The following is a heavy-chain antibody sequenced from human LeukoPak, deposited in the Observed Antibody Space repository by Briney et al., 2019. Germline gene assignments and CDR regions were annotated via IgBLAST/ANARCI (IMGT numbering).Heavy chain of an antibody. CDR2: IYSGGST. J-gene: IGHJ4*02. CDR1: GFTVSSNY. CDR3: AREFYYNTSDYFPPYYFDS. Sequence: GGSLRLSCAASGFTVSSNYMSWVRQAPGEGLEWVSVIYSGGSTYYADSVKGRFTISRDNSKNTLYLQMNSLRAEDTAVYYCAREFYYNTSDYFPPYYFDSWGQGTLVTVSS. V-gene: IGHV3-53*01. D-gene: IGHD3-22*01.